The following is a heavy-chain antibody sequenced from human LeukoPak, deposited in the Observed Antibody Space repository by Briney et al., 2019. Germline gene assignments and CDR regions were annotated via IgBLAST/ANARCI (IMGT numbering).Heavy chain of an antibody. CDR3: ARSGWQGYYYYYMDV. Sequence: SETLSLTCTVSGGSISSYYWSWIRQPPGKGLEWIGYIYYSGSTNYNPSLKSRVTISVDTSKNQFSLKLSSVTAADTAVYYCARSGWQGYYYYYMDVWGKGTTVTISS. D-gene: IGHD6-19*01. CDR1: GGSISSYY. V-gene: IGHV4-59*01. J-gene: IGHJ6*03. CDR2: IYYSGST.